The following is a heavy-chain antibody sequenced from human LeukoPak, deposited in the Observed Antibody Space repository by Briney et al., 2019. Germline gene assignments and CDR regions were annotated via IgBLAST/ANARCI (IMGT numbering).Heavy chain of an antibody. V-gene: IGHV4-34*01. Sequence: PSETLSLTCAVYGGSFSGYYWSWIRQPPGKGLEWIGEINHSGSTNHNPSLKSRVTISVDTSKNQFSLKLSSVTATDTAVYYCARRRITMVRGVRGDRPFDYWGQGTLVTVSS. CDR2: INHSGST. J-gene: IGHJ4*02. CDR3: ARRRITMVRGVRGDRPFDY. CDR1: GGSFSGYY. D-gene: IGHD3-10*01.